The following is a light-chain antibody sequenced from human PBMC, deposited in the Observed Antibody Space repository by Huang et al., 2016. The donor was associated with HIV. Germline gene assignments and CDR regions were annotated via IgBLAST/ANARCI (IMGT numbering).Light chain of an antibody. CDR1: QSISSY. V-gene: IGKV1-39*01. Sequence: DIQMTQSPSSLSASVGDRVTITCRVSQSISSYLNWYQQRPGKAPKLLLYAASSLQSGVPSRFSGSGSGTDFTLTISSLQPEDFATYYCQQSYSSWTFGQGTKVEIK. CDR2: AAS. J-gene: IGKJ1*01. CDR3: QQSYSSWT.